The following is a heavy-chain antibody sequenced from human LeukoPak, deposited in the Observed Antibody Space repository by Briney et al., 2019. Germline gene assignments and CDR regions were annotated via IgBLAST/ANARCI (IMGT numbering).Heavy chain of an antibody. Sequence: GGSLRLSCAASGFTFSDYYMSWIRQAPGKGLEWVSYISSSGSTIYYADSVKGRFTISRDNAKNSLYLQMNSLRAEDTAVYYCPRVTRRRYSYGYNFDYWGQGTLVTVSS. CDR2: ISSSGSTI. J-gene: IGHJ4*01. CDR1: GFTFSDYY. CDR3: PRVTRRRYSYGYNFDY. D-gene: IGHD5-18*01. V-gene: IGHV3-11*04.